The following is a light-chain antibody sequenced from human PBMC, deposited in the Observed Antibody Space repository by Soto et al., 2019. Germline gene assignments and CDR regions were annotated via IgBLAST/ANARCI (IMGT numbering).Light chain of an antibody. CDR3: QQYNSWLWT. CDR1: QSVSSRY. Sequence: EIVMTQSPATLSVSPGERATLSCRASQSVSSRYLAWYQQKPGQAPRLLIYGASTRATGIPARFSGSGSGTEFTLIISSLQSEDSAVYYCQQYNSWLWTFGQGTKVDIK. V-gene: IGKV3-15*01. J-gene: IGKJ1*01. CDR2: GAS.